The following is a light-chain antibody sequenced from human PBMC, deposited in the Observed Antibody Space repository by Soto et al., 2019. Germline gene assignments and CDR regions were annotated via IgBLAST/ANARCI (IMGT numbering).Light chain of an antibody. J-gene: IGKJ1*01. CDR3: QQYGSSPVT. V-gene: IGKV3-20*01. Sequence: VLTQSPDTLSLSPGERATLSCRASQSVSRSFLAWYQQKPGQAPRLLIYGASSRATGIPDRFSGSGSGTDFALTISRLEPEDFAVYYCQQYGSSPVTFGQGTKVDIK. CDR1: QSVSRSF. CDR2: GAS.